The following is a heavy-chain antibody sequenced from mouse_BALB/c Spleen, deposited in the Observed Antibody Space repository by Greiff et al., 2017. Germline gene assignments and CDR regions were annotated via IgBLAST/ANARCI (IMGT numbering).Heavy chain of an antibody. CDR2: IYPGSGST. V-gene: IGHV1-55*01. D-gene: IGHD2-3*01. CDR1: GYNFTSYW. Sequence: QVQLQQPGAELVKPGTSVKLSCKASGYNFTSYWINWVKLRPGQGLEWIGDIYPGSGSTNYNEKFKSKATLTVDTSSSTAYMQLSSLASEDSALYYCARGDGYYYYAMDYWGQGTSVTVSS. J-gene: IGHJ4*01. CDR3: ARGDGYYYYAMDY.